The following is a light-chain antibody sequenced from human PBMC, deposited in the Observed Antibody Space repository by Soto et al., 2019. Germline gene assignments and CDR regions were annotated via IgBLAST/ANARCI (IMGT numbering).Light chain of an antibody. V-gene: IGKV1-5*03. CDR2: KAS. CDR3: QQYDTYPRT. Sequence: DIQMTQSPSTLSASVGDRVTITCRASQSISNWLAWYQQKPGKAPKLLIFKASTLESEVPSRFSGSGSGTEFTLNISSLQPDDFATYHCQQYDTYPRTFGQGTKVDIK. CDR1: QSISNW. J-gene: IGKJ1*01.